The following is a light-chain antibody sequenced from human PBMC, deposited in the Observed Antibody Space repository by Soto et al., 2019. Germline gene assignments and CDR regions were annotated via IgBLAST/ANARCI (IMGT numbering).Light chain of an antibody. CDR1: QTISSN. CDR3: QQYGSSPRT. V-gene: IGKV3-15*01. J-gene: IGKJ1*01. CDR2: GAS. Sequence: EVVMTQSPATLSVSPGERATLSCRANQTISSNLAWYQQKPGQAPRLLIYGASTRATGIPARFSGSGSGTDFALTISRLEPEDFAMYYCQQYGSSPRTFGQGTKVDIK.